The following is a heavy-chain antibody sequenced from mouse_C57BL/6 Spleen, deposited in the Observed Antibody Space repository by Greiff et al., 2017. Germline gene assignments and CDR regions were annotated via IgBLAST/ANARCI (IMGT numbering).Heavy chain of an antibody. V-gene: IGHV1-19*01. CDR3: ARSVVATKYYAMDY. J-gene: IGHJ4*01. Sequence: VQLQQSGPVLVKPGASVKMSCKASGYTFTDYYMNWVKQSHGKSLEWIGVINPYNGGTSYNQKFKGKATLTVDKSSSTAYMELNSLTSEDSAVYYCARSVVATKYYAMDYWGQGTSVTVSS. CDR1: GYTFTDYY. CDR2: INPYNGGT. D-gene: IGHD1-1*01.